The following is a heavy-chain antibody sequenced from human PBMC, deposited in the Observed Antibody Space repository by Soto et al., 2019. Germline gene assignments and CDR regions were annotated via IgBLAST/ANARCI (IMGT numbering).Heavy chain of an antibody. D-gene: IGHD6-6*01. J-gene: IGHJ5*02. Sequence: PGGSLRLSCAASGFTVSSNYMSWVRQAPGKGLEWVSVIYSGESKLYADSAKGRFTISRDNFKNTLYLQMNSLRAEDTAVYYCARDPPRSSSLGWFDPWGQGALVTVSS. CDR2: IYSGESK. CDR3: ARDPPRSSSLGWFDP. CDR1: GFTVSSNY. V-gene: IGHV3-53*01.